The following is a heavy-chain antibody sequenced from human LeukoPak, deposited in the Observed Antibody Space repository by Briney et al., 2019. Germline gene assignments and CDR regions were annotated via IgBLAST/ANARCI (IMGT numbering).Heavy chain of an antibody. CDR1: GGTFSSYA. V-gene: IGHV1-69*01. D-gene: IGHD3-10*01. CDR2: IIPIFGTA. Sequence: GASVKVSCKASGGTFSSYAISWVRQAPGQGLEWMGGIIPIFGTANYAKKFQGRVTISADESTSTAYMELSSLTSEDTAVYYCARDLAMVRGARYRPYKWFDPWGQGTLVTVSS. J-gene: IGHJ5*02. CDR3: ARDLAMVRGARYRPYKWFDP.